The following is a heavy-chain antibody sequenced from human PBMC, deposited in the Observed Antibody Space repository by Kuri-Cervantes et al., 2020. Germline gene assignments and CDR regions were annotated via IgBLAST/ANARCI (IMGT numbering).Heavy chain of an antibody. CDR2: ISWNSGSI. Sequence: LSLTCAASGFTFDDYAMHWVRQAPGKGLEWVSGISWNSGSIGYADSVKGRFTISRDNAKNSLYLQMNSLRAEDTAVYYCTRDRSGPDYWGQGTLVTVSS. V-gene: IGHV3-9*01. D-gene: IGHD5-12*01. CDR1: GFTFDDYA. CDR3: TRDRSGPDY. J-gene: IGHJ4*02.